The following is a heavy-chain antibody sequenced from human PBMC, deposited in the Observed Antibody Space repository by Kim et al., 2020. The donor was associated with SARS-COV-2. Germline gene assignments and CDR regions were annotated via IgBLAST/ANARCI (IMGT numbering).Heavy chain of an antibody. D-gene: IGHD3-10*01. CDR2: MNPNSGNT. Sequence: ASVKVSCKASGYTFTTYAICWVRQAPGQGPEWMGWMNPNSGNTTSAQEFQGRVALTMNTSISTAYMELSSLKSEDTAVYYCACGSSVSPTIDYWGQGTLV. J-gene: IGHJ4*02. CDR3: ACGSSVSPTIDY. V-gene: IGHV1-8*01. CDR1: GYTFTTYA.